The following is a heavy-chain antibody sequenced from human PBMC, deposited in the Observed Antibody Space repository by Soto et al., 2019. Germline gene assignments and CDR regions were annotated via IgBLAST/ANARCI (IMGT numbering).Heavy chain of an antibody. CDR2: IIPISGAA. V-gene: IGHV1-69*06. CDR1: GGPFINYV. Sequence: GXSVKVSSKASGGPFINYVFNWVRQAPGQGLEWMGRIIPISGAANYAQKFQGRVTITADKSTSTSYMELSSLRSEDTAVYYCARDMDRTVVPYFDFWGQGTLVTVSS. D-gene: IGHD5-18*01. J-gene: IGHJ4*02. CDR3: ARDMDRTVVPYFDF.